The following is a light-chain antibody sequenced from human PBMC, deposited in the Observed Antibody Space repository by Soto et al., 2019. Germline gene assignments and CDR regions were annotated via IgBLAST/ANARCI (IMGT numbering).Light chain of an antibody. CDR1: QSVTNNY. CDR2: GAS. V-gene: IGKV3-20*01. Sequence: EVVLAQSPGTLSLSPGERATLSCRASQSVTNNYLAWFQQKLGQAPRLLIYGASTRAIGIPDRFIGSGSGTDFTLTISTLEPEDFAVYYCHQYGISPWTFGQRTRVYIQ. CDR3: HQYGISPWT. J-gene: IGKJ1*01.